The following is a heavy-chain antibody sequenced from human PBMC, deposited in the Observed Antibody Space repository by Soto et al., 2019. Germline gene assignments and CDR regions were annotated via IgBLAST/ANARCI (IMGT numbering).Heavy chain of an antibody. CDR3: ARDRKGGDSWFWDYFDY. V-gene: IGHV3-30-3*01. J-gene: IGHJ4*02. D-gene: IGHD6-13*01. Sequence: QVQLVESGGGVVQPGRSLRLSCAASGFTFSSYAMHWVRQAPGKGLEWVAVISYDGTKKYYADSVKGRFTISRDDSKNTLFLRMNRLRREDTALYYCARDRKGGDSWFWDYFDYWGQGVLVTVSS. CDR1: GFTFSSYA. CDR2: ISYDGTKK.